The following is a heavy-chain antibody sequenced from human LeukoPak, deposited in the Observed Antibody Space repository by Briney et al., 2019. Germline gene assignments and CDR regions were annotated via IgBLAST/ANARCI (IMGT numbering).Heavy chain of an antibody. CDR2: TYYRSKWYT. J-gene: IGHJ4*02. CDR3: ARGNSGVAVARFDY. Sequence: SQTLSLTCAISGDSFSNNNAAWNWIRQSPSRGLEWLGRTYYRSKWYTDSAVSVNSRITTNPDTSKNQFSLQLTSVTPEDSAVYYCARGNSGVAVARFDYWGQGTLVTVSS. CDR1: GDSFSNNNAA. D-gene: IGHD6-19*01. V-gene: IGHV6-1*01.